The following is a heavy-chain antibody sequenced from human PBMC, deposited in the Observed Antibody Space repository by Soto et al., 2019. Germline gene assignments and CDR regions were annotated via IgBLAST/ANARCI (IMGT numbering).Heavy chain of an antibody. Sequence: GWSLRLSCAASGFTFSSYAMHWVRQAPGKGLEWVAFISYDGSNKYYADSVKGRFTISRDNSKNTLYLQMNSLRAEDTAVYYCARDGVEMATMAYFDYWGQGTLVTVSS. CDR1: GFTFSSYA. J-gene: IGHJ4*02. V-gene: IGHV3-30-3*01. CDR2: ISYDGSNK. CDR3: ARDGVEMATMAYFDY. D-gene: IGHD5-12*01.